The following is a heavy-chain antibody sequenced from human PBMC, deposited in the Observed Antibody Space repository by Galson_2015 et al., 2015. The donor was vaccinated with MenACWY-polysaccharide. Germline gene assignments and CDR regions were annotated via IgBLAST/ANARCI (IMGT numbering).Heavy chain of an antibody. V-gene: IGHV6-1*01. CDR3: AREPKQLPSPYSYYFLMDV. Sequence: CAISGDSGSSDSAAWNWIRESPSRGLEWLGRTYYRSKWNNDYAVSVKGRITITPDTSNNQVSLQLLSVTPEDTGIYFCAREPKQLPSPYSYYFLMDVWGKGTAVIVSS. D-gene: IGHD1-26*01. CDR1: GDSGSSDSAA. J-gene: IGHJ6*03. CDR2: TYYRSKWNN.